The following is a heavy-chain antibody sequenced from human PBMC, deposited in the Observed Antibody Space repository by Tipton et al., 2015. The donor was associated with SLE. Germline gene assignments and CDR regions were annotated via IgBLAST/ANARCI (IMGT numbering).Heavy chain of an antibody. D-gene: IGHD3-3*01. V-gene: IGHV4-59*12. J-gene: IGHJ4*02. CDR1: GGSISSYD. CDR3: ARDSDSYAFPF. Sequence: TLSLTCTISGGSISSYDWSWIRQPPGKGLEFIGYVPYTGSTNYNPSLKSRVTMSIDTSKNQFSLKLSSVTAADTAVYYCARDSDSYAFPFWSPGTLVIVSS. CDR2: VPYTGST.